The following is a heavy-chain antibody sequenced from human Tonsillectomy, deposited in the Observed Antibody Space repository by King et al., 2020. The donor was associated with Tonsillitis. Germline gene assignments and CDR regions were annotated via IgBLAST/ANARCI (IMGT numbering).Heavy chain of an antibody. CDR2: ISYDGSNR. CDR1: GFTFSSYA. J-gene: IGHJ6*02. Sequence: QLVQSGGGVVQPGRSLRLSCAASGFTFSSYAMHWVRQAPGKGLEWVAVISYDGSNRYYADSVKGRFTISRDNSKKTLYLQMNSLRPEDTAVFYCARYLDVQNTISIFGTYYYYVMDVWGQGTTVTVSS. CDR3: ARYLDVQNTISIFGTYYYYVMDV. V-gene: IGHV3-30*04. D-gene: IGHD3-3*01.